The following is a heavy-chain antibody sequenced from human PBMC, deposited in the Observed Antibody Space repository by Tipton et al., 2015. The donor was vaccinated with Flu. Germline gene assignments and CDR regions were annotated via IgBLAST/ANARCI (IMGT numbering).Heavy chain of an antibody. J-gene: IGHJ4*02. CDR2: ITHSGGT. CDR3: ARDPAGYYDNSAYFIFDS. D-gene: IGHD3-22*01. V-gene: IGHV4-34*01. CDR1: GGSFSGYY. Sequence: TLSLTCAVYGGSFSGYYWSWIRQPPGKGLEWIGEITHSGGTNYNPSLKSRVTISGDTSKNQFSLTLSSVTAADTAVYYCARDPAGYYDNSAYFIFDSWGQGTLVTVSS.